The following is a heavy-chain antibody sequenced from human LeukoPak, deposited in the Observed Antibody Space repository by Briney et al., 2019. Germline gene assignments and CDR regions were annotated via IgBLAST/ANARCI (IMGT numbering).Heavy chain of an antibody. CDR3: AIPSYSGAYHLDR. Sequence: SETLSLTCTVSGGSISSGGYYWSWIRQPPGKGLEWIGYIYHSGSTYYNPSLKSRVTVSVDTSKNQFSLKLNSVTAADTAVYYCAIPSYSGAYHLDRWGQGTLVTVSS. D-gene: IGHD1-26*01. CDR1: GGSISSGGYY. V-gene: IGHV4-30-2*01. CDR2: IYHSGST. J-gene: IGHJ5*02.